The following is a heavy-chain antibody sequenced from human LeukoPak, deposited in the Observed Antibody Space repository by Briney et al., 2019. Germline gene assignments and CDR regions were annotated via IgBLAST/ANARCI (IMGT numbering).Heavy chain of an antibody. V-gene: IGHV3-23*01. CDR2: IGGSVGST. D-gene: IGHD6-19*01. J-gene: IGHJ4*02. CDR1: GFTFSSYA. CDR3: AREIAVAGFDY. Sequence: GGSLRLSCVASGFTFSSYAMTWVRQAPGKGLEWVSSIGGSVGSTYYADSVKGRFTISRDNSKNTLSLQMNSLRAEDTAVYYCAREIAVAGFDYWGQGTLVTVSS.